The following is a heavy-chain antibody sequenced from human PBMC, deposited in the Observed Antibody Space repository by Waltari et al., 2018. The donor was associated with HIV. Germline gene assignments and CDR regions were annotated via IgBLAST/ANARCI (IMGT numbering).Heavy chain of an antibody. Sequence: QVHLVESGGGVVPPGRSLRLSCAASGYIFTDYALHWVRQAPGKGLEWVAFIAYDGSRQQYADSVRGRFTISRDDFKNTLYLQMNSLRPGDTAVYYCARESKYSHKYYPFEYWGQGTLVSVSS. CDR1: GYIFTDYA. CDR2: IAYDGSRQ. CDR3: ARESKYSHKYYPFEY. J-gene: IGHJ4*02. V-gene: IGHV3-30-3*01. D-gene: IGHD5-12*01.